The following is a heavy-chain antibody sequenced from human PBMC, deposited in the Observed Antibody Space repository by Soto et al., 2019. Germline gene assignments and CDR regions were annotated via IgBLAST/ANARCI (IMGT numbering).Heavy chain of an antibody. D-gene: IGHD6-13*01. CDR1: GGSFSCYS. J-gene: IGHJ4*02. Sequence: SETLSLTCAVYGGSFSCYSLSWIRQRTGKGLEWIREINHTGSTNYNPSLKSRVTISVDTSKNQFSLKLSSVNAADTAVYHCARERGSSWLIDDWGQGTLVTVSS. V-gene: IGHV4-34*01. CDR2: INHTGST. CDR3: ARERGSSWLIDD.